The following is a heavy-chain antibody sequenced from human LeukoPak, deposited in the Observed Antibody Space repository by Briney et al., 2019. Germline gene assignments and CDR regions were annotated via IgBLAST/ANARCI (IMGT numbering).Heavy chain of an antibody. J-gene: IGHJ4*02. D-gene: IGHD3-10*01. CDR1: GFTFSGSA. Sequence: GGSLRLSCAASGFTFSGSAMHWVRQASGKGLEWVGRIRSKANSYATAYAASVKGRFTISRDDSKNTAYLQMNSLKTEDTAVCYCTRRTYYYGSGSYYTDYWGQGTLVTVSS. V-gene: IGHV3-73*01. CDR3: TRRTYYYGSGSYYTDY. CDR2: IRSKANSYAT.